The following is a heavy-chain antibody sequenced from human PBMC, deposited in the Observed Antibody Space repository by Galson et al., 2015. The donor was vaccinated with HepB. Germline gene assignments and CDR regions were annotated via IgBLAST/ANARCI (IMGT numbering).Heavy chain of an antibody. CDR3: AHRQYSSGWYEGLSLFDY. CDR1: GFSLSTSGVG. J-gene: IGHJ4*02. V-gene: IGHV2-5*01. Sequence: PALVKPTQTLTLTCTFSGFSLSTSGVGVGWIRQPPGKALEWLALIYWNDDKRYSPSLKSRLTITKGTSKNQVVLTMTNMDPVDTATYYCAHRQYSSGWYEGLSLFDYWGQGTLVTVSS. CDR2: IYWNDDK. D-gene: IGHD6-19*01.